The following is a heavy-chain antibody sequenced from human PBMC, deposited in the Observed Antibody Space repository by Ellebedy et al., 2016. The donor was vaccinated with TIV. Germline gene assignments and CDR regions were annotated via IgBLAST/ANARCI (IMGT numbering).Heavy chain of an antibody. Sequence: MPSETLSLTCTVSGGSMTSHYWSWIRQPPGKGLEWIGYVYYNGNTNYNPSLKSRLTLAIDTSKNQSSLKLNSVTAADTAVYYCARHYGNYGSGSKGMDVWGQGTTVTVSS. D-gene: IGHD3-10*01. CDR2: VYYNGNT. V-gene: IGHV4-59*08. CDR1: GGSMTSHY. CDR3: ARHYGNYGSGSKGMDV. J-gene: IGHJ6*02.